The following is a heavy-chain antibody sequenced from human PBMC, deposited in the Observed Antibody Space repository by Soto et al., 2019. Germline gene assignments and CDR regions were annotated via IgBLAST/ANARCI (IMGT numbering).Heavy chain of an antibody. CDR1: GFTFSTCA. J-gene: IGHJ4*02. D-gene: IGHD3-22*01. V-gene: IGHV3-23*01. CDR2: ISGSGSTT. CDR3: ANDRSRSYGSGYPLACFDS. Sequence: PGGSLRFSCAATGFTFSTCAMNWVRQAPGKGLEWVSTISGSGSTTYYADSVKGRFTISRDNFKNTLYLQMNSLRVEDTAVVSFANDRSRSYGSGYPLACFDSWGQGTLVTVSS.